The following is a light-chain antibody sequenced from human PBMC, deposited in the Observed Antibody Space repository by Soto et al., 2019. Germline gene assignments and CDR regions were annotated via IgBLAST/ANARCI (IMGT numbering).Light chain of an antibody. CDR1: QSFSSVY. CDR2: GAS. CDR3: QQYGSSEIT. V-gene: IGKV3-20*01. J-gene: IGKJ5*01. Sequence: EIVLTQSPGTLSLSPGERATLSCRASQSFSSVYLAWYQQKPGQAPRLLIYGASNRATGIPDGFSGSGSGTDFTLTISRLEPEDFAVYYCQQYGSSEITFGQGTRLEIK.